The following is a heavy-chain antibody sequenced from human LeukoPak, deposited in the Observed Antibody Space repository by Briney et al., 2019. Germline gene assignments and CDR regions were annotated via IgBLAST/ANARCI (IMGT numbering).Heavy chain of an antibody. D-gene: IGHD3-22*01. CDR2: VAYSGST. J-gene: IGHJ4*02. V-gene: IGHV4-39*01. CDR1: GDSITSRNYY. Sequence: SGTLSLTCTVSGDSITSRNYYWGWRRQPPGKGLEWVGSVAYSGSTYYNPSLTSRVSVSVDTSKNQFSLKLTSVTAADTALYYCRGYDSSGNLLFDYWGQGTRVTVPS. CDR3: RGYDSSGNLLFDY.